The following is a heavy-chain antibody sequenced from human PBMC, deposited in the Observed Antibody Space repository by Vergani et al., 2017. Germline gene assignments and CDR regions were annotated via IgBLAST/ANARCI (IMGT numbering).Heavy chain of an antibody. CDR1: GFTFTNFA. CDR2: ISGSGHTK. V-gene: IGHV3-48*04. Sequence: EVQLLESGGNLVQPGGSLRLSCAASGFTFTNFAMTWVRQVPGKGLEWISYISGSGHTKYYADSVKGRFAISRDNAKNSLYLQMNNLRVEDTAVYYCARDLLPGTLLLLAYWGQGTLISVSS. D-gene: IGHD1-7*01. J-gene: IGHJ4*02. CDR3: ARDLLPGTLLLLAY.